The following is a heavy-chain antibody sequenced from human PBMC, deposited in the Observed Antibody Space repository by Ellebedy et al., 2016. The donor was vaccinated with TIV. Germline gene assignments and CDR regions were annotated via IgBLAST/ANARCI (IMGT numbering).Heavy chain of an antibody. D-gene: IGHD2-15*01. Sequence: GESLKISCAASGFTFRSYGMNWVRQAPGEGLEWVAVISYDGRNKKYADSVKGRFSISRDNSKDTLYLQMNSLRVEDSAVYYCAKVGVAVYCSCDNCLNWYFDVWGRGTLVSVSS. J-gene: IGHJ2*01. V-gene: IGHV3-30*18. CDR1: GFTFRSYG. CDR2: ISYDGRNK. CDR3: AKVGVAVYCSCDNCLNWYFDV.